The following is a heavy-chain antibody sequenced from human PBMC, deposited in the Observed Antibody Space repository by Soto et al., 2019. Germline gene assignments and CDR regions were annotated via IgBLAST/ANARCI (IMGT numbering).Heavy chain of an antibody. CDR2: VSIGGST. CDR1: GFTFSSYA. D-gene: IGHD2-15*01. V-gene: IGHV3-23*01. Sequence: DVQLLESGGGLVQPEGSLRRSCAASGFTFSSYAMGWVRQGPGKGLEWVAVVSIGGSTHYADSVRGRFTISRDNSKNTLSLQMNSLTAEDTAVYFCAKRRGAGGHFAYWGPGALVTVSS. J-gene: IGHJ4*02. CDR3: AKRRGAGGHFAY.